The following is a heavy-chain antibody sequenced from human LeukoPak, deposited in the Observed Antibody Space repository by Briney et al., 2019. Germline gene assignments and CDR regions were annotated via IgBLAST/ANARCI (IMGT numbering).Heavy chain of an antibody. Sequence: PGGSLRLSCAASGFTFNNYWMTWFRQAPGKGLEWVANIKQDGTEIFYVDSVRGRFTISRDNAKNSLHLQMDSLRAEDTAVYYCARIQLFHGDFDYWGQGTPVTVSS. V-gene: IGHV3-7*03. J-gene: IGHJ4*02. CDR1: GFTFNNYW. D-gene: IGHD3-10*02. CDR3: ARIQLFHGDFDY. CDR2: IKQDGTEI.